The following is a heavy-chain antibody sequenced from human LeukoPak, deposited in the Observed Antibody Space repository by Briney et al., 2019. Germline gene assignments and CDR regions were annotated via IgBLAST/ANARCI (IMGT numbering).Heavy chain of an antibody. Sequence: PGRSLRLSCVASGFTFSSYGMHWVRQAPGKGLDWVAVIWYDGCNEYYADSVKGRFTISRDNSKNTLYLQMNSLRAEDTAVYYCARDLASASSSSSGDYWGQGTLVTVSS. V-gene: IGHV3-33*01. CDR2: IWYDGCNE. J-gene: IGHJ4*02. CDR3: ARDLASASSSSSGDY. CDR1: GFTFSSYG. D-gene: IGHD6-6*01.